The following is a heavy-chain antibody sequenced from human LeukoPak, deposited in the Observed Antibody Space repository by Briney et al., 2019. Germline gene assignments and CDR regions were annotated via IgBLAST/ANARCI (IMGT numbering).Heavy chain of an antibody. CDR1: GFIFSDAW. V-gene: IGHV3-15*05. Sequence: GGSLRLSCLTSGFIFSDAWMSWVRQAPGKGLEWVGRIKSKQDGETTDYAARVKGRFTISRDDSKNTVYLQMNSLKIEDTAMYYCADTGGVFLRDSWGQGTLVTASS. D-gene: IGHD2-8*02. J-gene: IGHJ4*02. CDR2: IKSKQDGETT. CDR3: ADTGGVFLRDS.